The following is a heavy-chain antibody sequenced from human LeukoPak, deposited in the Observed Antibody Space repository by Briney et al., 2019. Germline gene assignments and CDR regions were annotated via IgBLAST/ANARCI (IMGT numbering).Heavy chain of an antibody. CDR3: ARAEDMITFGGVIHLFDY. CDR1: GDSISTKNYY. Sequence: PSETLSLTCTVSGDSISTKNYYWGWIRQPPGKGLEWIGEINHSGSTSYNPSLKSRVTISVDTSKNQFSLKLSSVTAADTAVYYCARAEDMITFGGVIHLFDYWGQGTLVTVSS. CDR2: INHSGST. D-gene: IGHD3-16*02. V-gene: IGHV4-39*07. J-gene: IGHJ4*02.